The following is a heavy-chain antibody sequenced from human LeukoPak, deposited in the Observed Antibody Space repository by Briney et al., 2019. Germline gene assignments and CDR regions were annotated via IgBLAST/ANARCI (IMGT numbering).Heavy chain of an antibody. D-gene: IGHD6-19*01. J-gene: IGHJ3*02. CDR1: AFTISHYG. Sequence: GGSLRLSCAASAFTISHYGMIWVRQAPGKGLEWVSYISGRSGTISYTDSVKGRFTISRDNAKNSLYLQMNSLRADDTAVYYCARAEWLLGAFDIWGQGTKVTVSS. CDR2: ISGRSGTI. CDR3: ARAEWLLGAFDI. V-gene: IGHV3-48*04.